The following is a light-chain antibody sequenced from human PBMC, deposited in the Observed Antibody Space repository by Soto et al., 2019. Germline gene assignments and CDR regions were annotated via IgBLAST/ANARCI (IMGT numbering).Light chain of an antibody. CDR1: QSVSSNF. V-gene: IGKV3-20*01. J-gene: IGKJ1*01. CDR2: GAS. Sequence: ENVLTQSPGTLSLSPGARATLSCRASQSVSSNFLAWYQQKPGQAPRLLIYGASNRATGIPDRFSGSGSGTDFTLTISSLETEDFAVYYCQQYDSSPRTFGQGTKVYIK. CDR3: QQYDSSPRT.